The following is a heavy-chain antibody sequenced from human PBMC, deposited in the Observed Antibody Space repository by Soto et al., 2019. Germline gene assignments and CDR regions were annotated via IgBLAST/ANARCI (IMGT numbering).Heavy chain of an antibody. V-gene: IGHV3-15*01. CDR3: TRDGSITFGGVLVPNWFDP. D-gene: IGHD3-16*02. Sequence: GGSLRLSCAASGFTFSSYAMSWVRQAPGKGLEWVGRIKSKTAGGTTDYAAPVKGRFTISRDDSKNTLYLQMNSLKTEDTAVYYCTRDGSITFGGVLVPNWFDPWGQGTLVTVSS. J-gene: IGHJ5*02. CDR1: GFTFSSYA. CDR2: IKSKTAGGTT.